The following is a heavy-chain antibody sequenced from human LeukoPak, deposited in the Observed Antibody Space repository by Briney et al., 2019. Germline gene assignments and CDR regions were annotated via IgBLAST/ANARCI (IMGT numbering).Heavy chain of an antibody. D-gene: IGHD2-15*01. V-gene: IGHV4-59*01. Sequence: SETLSLTCTVSGGSISSYYWSWIRQPPGKGLEWIGYIYYSGSTNYNPSLKSRVTISVDTSKNQFSLKLSSVTAADTAVYYCARGRDEVAVGYYYYGMDVWGQGTTVTVSS. CDR1: GGSISSYY. J-gene: IGHJ6*02. CDR2: IYYSGST. CDR3: ARGRDEVAVGYYYYGMDV.